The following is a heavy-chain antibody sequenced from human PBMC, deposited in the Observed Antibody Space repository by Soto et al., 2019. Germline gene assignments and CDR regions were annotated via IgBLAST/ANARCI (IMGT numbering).Heavy chain of an antibody. CDR2: IYYSGST. Sequence: SETLSLTCTVSGGSISSYYWSWIRQPPGKGLEWIGYIYYSGSTNYNPSLKSRVTISVDTSKDQFSLKLSSVTAADTAVYYCARVPPDYDFWSGYYRYMDVWGKGTTVTVSS. J-gene: IGHJ6*03. CDR1: GGSISSYY. V-gene: IGHV4-59*01. CDR3: ARVPPDYDFWSGYYRYMDV. D-gene: IGHD3-3*01.